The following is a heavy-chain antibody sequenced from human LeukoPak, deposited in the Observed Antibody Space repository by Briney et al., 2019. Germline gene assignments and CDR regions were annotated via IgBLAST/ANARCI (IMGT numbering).Heavy chain of an antibody. D-gene: IGHD4-23*01. Sequence: ASVKVSCKASGYTFTSYYMHWVRQAPGQGLEWMGIINPSGGSTSYAQKLQGRVTMTRDTSTSTVYMELSSLRSEDTAVYYCAREPYGGNSPEYFQHWGQGTLVTVSS. CDR2: INPSGGST. V-gene: IGHV1-46*04. CDR1: GYTFTSYY. J-gene: IGHJ1*01. CDR3: AREPYGGNSPEYFQH.